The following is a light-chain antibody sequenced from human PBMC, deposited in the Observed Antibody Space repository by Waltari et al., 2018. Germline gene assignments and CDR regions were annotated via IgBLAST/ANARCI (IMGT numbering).Light chain of an antibody. Sequence: QAVLTQPSSLSASPGASASLTCTLRSGLDVATYRIYWYPQKPGSPPHYLLRYRSDSDKQQGSGVPSRFSGSKDASANAGILLISGLQSDDEADYYCMIWDSSAWVFGGGTKLTVL. V-gene: IGLV5-45*03. CDR1: SGLDVATYR. J-gene: IGLJ3*02. CDR3: MIWDSSAWV. CDR2: YRSDSDK.